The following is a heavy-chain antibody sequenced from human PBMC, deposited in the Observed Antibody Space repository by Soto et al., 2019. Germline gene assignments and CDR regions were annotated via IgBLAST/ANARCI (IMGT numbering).Heavy chain of an antibody. Sequence: QVQLQESGPGLVKPSQTLSLTCTVSGGSISSGGTGSYWTWIRQLPGKGLEWIGYIYYTGNTYSNPSLKSRAAISIDPSENQFSLTLTSVTAADTAVYFCASGHDAYKVRYWGQGTLVTVSS. D-gene: IGHD1-1*01. J-gene: IGHJ4*02. CDR1: GGSISSGGTGSY. V-gene: IGHV4-31*03. CDR2: IYYTGNT. CDR3: ASGHDAYKVRY.